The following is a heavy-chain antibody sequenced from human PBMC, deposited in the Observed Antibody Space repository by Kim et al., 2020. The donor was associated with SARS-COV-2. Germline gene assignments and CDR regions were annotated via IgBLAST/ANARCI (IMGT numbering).Heavy chain of an antibody. V-gene: IGHV3-7*03. Sequence: YCEDTVKSQHTLTRYTAKNSLYLQMNSLRAEDTAVYYCARVPSSGWYFDYWGQGTLVTVSS. J-gene: IGHJ4*02. D-gene: IGHD6-19*01. CDR3: ARVPSSGWYFDY.